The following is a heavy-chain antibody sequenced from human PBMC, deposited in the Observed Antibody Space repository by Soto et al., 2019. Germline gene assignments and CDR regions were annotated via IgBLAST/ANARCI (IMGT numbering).Heavy chain of an antibody. J-gene: IGHJ6*02. CDR2: INSDGSST. CDR1: GFTFSTYW. V-gene: IGHV3-74*01. Sequence: EVQLVESGGGLVQPGGSLRLSCAASGFTFSTYWLHWVRQTPGKGLVCVSRINSDGSSTNYADSVKDRFTIFRDNAKNTLYLQMNSLRAEDTAVYYCARVDGDYTMDVWGQGTTVTVSS. D-gene: IGHD4-17*01. CDR3: ARVDGDYTMDV.